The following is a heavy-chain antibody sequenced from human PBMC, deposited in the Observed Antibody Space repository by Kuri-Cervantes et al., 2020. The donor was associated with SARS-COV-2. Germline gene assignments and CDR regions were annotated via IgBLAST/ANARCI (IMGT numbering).Heavy chain of an antibody. CDR2: IYYSGST. D-gene: IGHD6-13*01. CDR3: ARHIAAAGQYYYYYYYMDV. J-gene: IGHJ6*03. CDR1: GGSISSYY. V-gene: IGHV4-59*08. Sequence: GSLRLSCTVSGGSISSYYWSWIRQPPGKGLEWIGYIYYSGSTNYNPSLKSRLTISVDTSKNQFSLKLSSVTAADTAVYYCARHIAAAGQYYYYYYYMDVWGKGTTATVSS.